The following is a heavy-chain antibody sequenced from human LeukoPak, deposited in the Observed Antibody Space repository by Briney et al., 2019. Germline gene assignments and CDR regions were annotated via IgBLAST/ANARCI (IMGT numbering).Heavy chain of an antibody. Sequence: SETLSLTCTVSGGSISSYYWSWIRQPPGKGLEWIGEINHSGSTNYNPSLKSRVTISVDTSKNQFSLKLSSVTAADTAVYYCARGSPYCTNGVCYFDYWGQGTLVTVSS. CDR2: INHSGST. CDR3: ARGSPYCTNGVCYFDY. D-gene: IGHD2-8*01. J-gene: IGHJ4*02. V-gene: IGHV4-34*01. CDR1: GGSISSYY.